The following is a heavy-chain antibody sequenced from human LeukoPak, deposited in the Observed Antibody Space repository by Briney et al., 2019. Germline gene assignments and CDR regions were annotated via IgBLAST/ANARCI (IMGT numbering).Heavy chain of an antibody. CDR3: ARRVTIFGVVIMNEYFDL. J-gene: IGHJ2*01. Sequence: SETLSLTCTVSGGSIRSTSHYWGWVRQPPGKGLEWIGSIYYNGATYYNPSLKSRVTISVDTSKNQFSLKLSSVTAADTAVYYCARRVTIFGVVIMNEYFDLWGRGTLVTVSS. D-gene: IGHD3-3*01. V-gene: IGHV4-39*01. CDR2: IYYNGAT. CDR1: GGSIRSTSHY.